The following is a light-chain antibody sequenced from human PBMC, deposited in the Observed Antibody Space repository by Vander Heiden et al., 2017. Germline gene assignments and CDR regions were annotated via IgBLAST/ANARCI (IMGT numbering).Light chain of an antibody. V-gene: IGKV1-33*01. Sequence: DVQLTQSPSSLSASVGDRVIITCQATHDIRTYLNWYQQRPGEAPNLLIYTTSKLQPGVPSVFSGSGSGTHFTFTISSLRPEDAGTYYCQQYDSMPFTFGGGTKVEI. J-gene: IGKJ4*01. CDR2: TTS. CDR3: QQYDSMPFT. CDR1: HDIRTY.